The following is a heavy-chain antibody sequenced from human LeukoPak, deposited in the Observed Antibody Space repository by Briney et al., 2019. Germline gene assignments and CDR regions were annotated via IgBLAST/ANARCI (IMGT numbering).Heavy chain of an antibody. CDR2: IDPSDSHT. CDR3: VTHGGVRGMDV. D-gene: IGHD3-16*01. J-gene: IGHJ6*02. V-gene: IGHV5-10-1*01. Sequence: GESLKISCKGSGYSFTSYRITWVRQMPGKSLEWMGRIDPSDSHTEYSPSFQGHVTISADKSVSTAYLQWSSLQASDSAMYYCVTHGGVRGMDVWGQGTTVSVSS. CDR1: GYSFTSYR.